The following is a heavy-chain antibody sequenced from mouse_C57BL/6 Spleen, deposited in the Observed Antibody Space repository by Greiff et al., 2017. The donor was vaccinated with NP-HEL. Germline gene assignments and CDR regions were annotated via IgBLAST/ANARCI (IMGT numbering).Heavy chain of an antibody. Sequence: QVQLQQPGAELVKPGASVKMSCKASGYTFTSYWITWVKQRPGQGLEWIGDIYPGSGSTNYNEKFKSKATLTVDTSSSTAYMQLSSLTSEDSAVYYCARGGIYYGNYAWFAYWGQGTLVTVSA. CDR2: IYPGSGST. CDR1: GYTFTSYW. D-gene: IGHD2-1*01. CDR3: ARGGIYYGNYAWFAY. J-gene: IGHJ3*01. V-gene: IGHV1-55*01.